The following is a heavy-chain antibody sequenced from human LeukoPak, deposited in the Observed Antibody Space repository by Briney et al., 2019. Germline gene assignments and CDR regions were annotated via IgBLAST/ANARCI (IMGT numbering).Heavy chain of an antibody. D-gene: IGHD3-22*01. V-gene: IGHV3-23*01. Sequence: GGSLRLSCAASGFTFSSYGMSWVRQAPGKGLEWVSAISGSGGSTYYADSVKGRFTISRDNSKNTLYLQMNSLRAEDTAVYYCAKDQGYYYDSSGYHWSDAFDIWGQGTMVTVSS. CDR3: AKDQGYYYDSSGYHWSDAFDI. CDR1: GFTFSSYG. J-gene: IGHJ3*02. CDR2: ISGSGGST.